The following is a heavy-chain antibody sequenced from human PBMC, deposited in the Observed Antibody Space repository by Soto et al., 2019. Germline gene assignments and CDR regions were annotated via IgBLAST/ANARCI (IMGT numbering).Heavy chain of an antibody. CDR1: GFTFSSYA. V-gene: IGHV3-23*01. CDR3: AKGVPGIAVAGTGYFQH. J-gene: IGHJ1*01. CDR2: ISGSGDST. D-gene: IGHD6-19*01. Sequence: GGSLRLSCAASGFTFSSYAMSWVRQAPGKGLEWVSGISGSGDSTYYADSVKGRFTISRDNSKKTLYLQMNSLRAEDTAVYYCAKGVPGIAVAGTGYFQHWGQGT.